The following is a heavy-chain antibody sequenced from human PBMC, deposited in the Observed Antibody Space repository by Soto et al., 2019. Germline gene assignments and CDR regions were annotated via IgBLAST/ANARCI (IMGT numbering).Heavy chain of an antibody. D-gene: IGHD3-10*01. CDR1: GNTFASHG. CDR3: ARVDPRGVAVVRDY. J-gene: IGHJ4*02. V-gene: IGHV1-18*01. CDR2: ISGFNGQT. Sequence: GPAVKKPRASAKVSCKASGNTFASHGFSWVRQAPGQGLEWMGWISGFNGQTTYALKFQGRVTLTTDTSTSTAYMELRSLRSDVTAVYFCARVDPRGVAVVRDYWAQGTLVTVSS.